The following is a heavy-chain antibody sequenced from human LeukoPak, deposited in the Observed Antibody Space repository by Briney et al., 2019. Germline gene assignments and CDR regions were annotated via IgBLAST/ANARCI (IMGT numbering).Heavy chain of an antibody. J-gene: IGHJ6*03. V-gene: IGHV1-46*01. Sequence: ASVKVSCKASGYTFTSYYIHWVRQAPVQGLEWMGLINPSGGSTNYAQKFQGRVTMTRDTSTSTVYMELSSLRSEDTAVYYCARGPSITMVRGGQWYYYMDVWGKGTTVTIPS. D-gene: IGHD3-10*01. CDR2: INPSGGST. CDR1: GYTFTSYY. CDR3: ARGPSITMVRGGQWYYYMDV.